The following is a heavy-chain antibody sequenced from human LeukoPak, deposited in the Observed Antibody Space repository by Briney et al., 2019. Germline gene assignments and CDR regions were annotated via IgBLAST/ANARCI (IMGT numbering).Heavy chain of an antibody. CDR2: ISGSGATA. CDR1: GFTFSSYA. V-gene: IGHV3-23*01. J-gene: IGHJ4*02. D-gene: IGHD3-22*01. Sequence: PGGSLRLSCAASGFTFSSYAMNWVRQAPGKGLEWVSVISGSGATAYYADSVRGRFTISRDSSKKTLYLQMNSLRGEDTAVYYCAKGGRYDSTGYPDSWGQGTLVTVSS. CDR3: AKGGRYDSTGYPDS.